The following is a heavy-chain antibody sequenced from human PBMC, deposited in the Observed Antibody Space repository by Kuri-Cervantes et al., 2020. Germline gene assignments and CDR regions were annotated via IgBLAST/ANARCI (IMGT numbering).Heavy chain of an antibody. J-gene: IGHJ4*02. CDR2: ISYDGSNK. V-gene: IGHV3-30-3*01. D-gene: IGHD3-22*01. CDR1: GFTFGDYA. Sequence: GESLKISCTASGFTFGDYAMSWFRQAPGKGLEWVAVISYDGSNKYYADSVKGRFTISRDNSKNTLYLQMNSLRAEDTAVYYCARDQFDYDSSGIFDYWGQGTLVTVSS. CDR3: ARDQFDYDSSGIFDY.